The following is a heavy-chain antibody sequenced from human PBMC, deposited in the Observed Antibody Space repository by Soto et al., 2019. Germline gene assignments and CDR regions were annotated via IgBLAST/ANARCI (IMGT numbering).Heavy chain of an antibody. Sequence: EVQLLESGGGLVQPGGSLRLSCAASGFTFNNYAMTWVRQAPGKGLEWVSAISGGGDTTSYADSVKGRFTVSRDGSENTLYLQVSSLRAEDTALYYCAKGRGGSGSLTPRVDFWGQGTLVTVSS. CDR2: ISGGGDTT. J-gene: IGHJ4*02. CDR3: AKGRGGSGSLTPRVDF. CDR1: GFTFNNYA. V-gene: IGHV3-23*01. D-gene: IGHD3-10*01.